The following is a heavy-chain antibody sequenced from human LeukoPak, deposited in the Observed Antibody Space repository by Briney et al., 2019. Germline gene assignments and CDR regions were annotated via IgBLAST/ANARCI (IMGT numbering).Heavy chain of an antibody. Sequence: PGGSLRLSCAASGFTFSSYAMSWVRQAPGKGLEWVSGIGIPGDTYYPGSVKGRFTISRENTKSSFYLQMNSLRAEDTAVYFCARAHVGAGLAFDVWGRGTLVTVSS. D-gene: IGHD1-26*01. CDR1: GFTFSSYA. CDR3: ARAHVGAGLAFDV. J-gene: IGHJ3*01. CDR2: IGIPGDT. V-gene: IGHV3-13*01.